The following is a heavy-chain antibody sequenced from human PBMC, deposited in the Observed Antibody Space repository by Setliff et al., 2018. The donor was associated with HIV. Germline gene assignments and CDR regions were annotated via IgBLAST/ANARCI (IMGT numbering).Heavy chain of an antibody. CDR1: GYTFTSYG. CDR3: ARDYGDYVFFYY. D-gene: IGHD4-17*01. Sequence: GASVKVSCKASGYTFTSYGISWVRQAPGQGLEWMGWIRAYNGNTNYAQKLQGRVTMTTETSTSTAYMGLRSLRSDDTAVYYCARDYGDYVFFYYWGQGTLVTVSS. CDR2: IRAYNGNT. V-gene: IGHV1-18*01. J-gene: IGHJ4*02.